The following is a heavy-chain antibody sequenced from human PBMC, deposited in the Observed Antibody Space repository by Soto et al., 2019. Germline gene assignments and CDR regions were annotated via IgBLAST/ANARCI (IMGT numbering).Heavy chain of an antibody. CDR3: ARGLYYDFWSGYYNNGYFDY. V-gene: IGHV3-11*01. Sequence: QVQLVESGGGLVKPGGSLRLSCAASGFTFSDYYMRWIRQAPGKGLEWVSYISSSGSTIYYADSVKGRFTISRDNAKNSLYLQMNSLRAEDTAVYYCARGLYYDFWSGYYNNGYFDYWGQGTLVTVSS. D-gene: IGHD3-3*01. CDR2: ISSSGSTI. CDR1: GFTFSDYY. J-gene: IGHJ4*02.